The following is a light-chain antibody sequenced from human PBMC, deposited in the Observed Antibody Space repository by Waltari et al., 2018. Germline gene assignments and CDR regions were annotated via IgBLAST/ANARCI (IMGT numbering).Light chain of an antibody. J-gene: IGKJ1*01. CDR1: QSVLYSSNNKNY. Sequence: DIVMTQSPDSLAVSLGERATINCKSSQSVLYSSNNKNYLALYQPKPGQPPKLLIYWASTRESGVPDRFSGSGSGTDFTLTISSLQAEDVAVYYCQQYLSTPPTFGQGTKVEIK. CDR2: WAS. V-gene: IGKV4-1*01. CDR3: QQYLSTPPT.